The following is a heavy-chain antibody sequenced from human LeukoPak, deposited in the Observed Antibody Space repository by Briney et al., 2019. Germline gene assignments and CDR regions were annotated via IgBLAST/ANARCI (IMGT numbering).Heavy chain of an antibody. V-gene: IGHV3-74*01. J-gene: IGHJ3*01. CDR2: INSDGSIT. D-gene: IGHD6-13*01. Sequence: GGSLRLSCAASGFTFSTYWMHWVRQVPGKGLVWVSRINSDGSITTYADSVKGRFTISRDNAKNTLYLQMNSLRVENTAVYYCAGGISATGGGWGQGTMVTVSS. CDR1: GFTFSTYW. CDR3: AGGISATGGG.